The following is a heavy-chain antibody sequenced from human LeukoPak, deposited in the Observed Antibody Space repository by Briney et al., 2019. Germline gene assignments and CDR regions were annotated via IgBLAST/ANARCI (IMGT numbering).Heavy chain of an antibody. V-gene: IGHV3-53*01. CDR2: IYSGGST. J-gene: IGHJ4*02. Sequence: GGSLRLSCAASGFTVSSNYMSWVRQAPGKGLDWVSVIYSGGSTYYADSVKGRFTISRDNSKNTLYLQMNSLRAEDTAVYYCARAGDYGDCFDYWGQGTLVTASS. D-gene: IGHD4-17*01. CDR3: ARAGDYGDCFDY. CDR1: GFTVSSNY.